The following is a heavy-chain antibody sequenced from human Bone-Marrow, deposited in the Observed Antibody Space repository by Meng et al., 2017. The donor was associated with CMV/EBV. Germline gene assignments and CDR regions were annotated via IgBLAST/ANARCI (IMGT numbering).Heavy chain of an antibody. CDR1: GFTFSSYW. V-gene: IGHV3-7*01. CDR2: IKQDGSEK. Sequence: GESLKISCAASGFTFSSYWMSWVRQAPGKGLEWVANIKQDGSEKYYVDSVKGRFTISRDNAKNSLYLQMNSLRAEDTAVYYCARDTSCPPPSYCGGDDAFDIWGQGTMVTVSS. D-gene: IGHD2-21*01. CDR3: ARDTSCPPPSYCGGDDAFDI. J-gene: IGHJ3*02.